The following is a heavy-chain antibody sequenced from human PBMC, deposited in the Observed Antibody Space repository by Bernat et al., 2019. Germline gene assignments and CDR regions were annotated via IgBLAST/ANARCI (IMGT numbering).Heavy chain of an antibody. J-gene: IGHJ6*02. D-gene: IGHD3-16*01. CDR3: AKDGSRGIQLGEFGTLGMDV. V-gene: IGHV3-30*02. CDR1: GFTFRNYG. Sequence: QVQLVESGGGVVQPGGSLRLSCAASGFTFRNYGMHWGRQTPTKGLEGVAFTRYDGDNKYYLDSVKGRFTISRDNSKNTLYLQMNSLRTEDTAVYYCAKDGSRGIQLGEFGTLGMDVWGQGTTVTVSS. CDR2: TRYDGDNK.